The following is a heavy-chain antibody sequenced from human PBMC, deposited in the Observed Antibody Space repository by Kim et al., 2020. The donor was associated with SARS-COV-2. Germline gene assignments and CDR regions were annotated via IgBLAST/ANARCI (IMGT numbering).Heavy chain of an antibody. J-gene: IGHJ5*02. CDR2: INHSGST. Sequence: SETLSLTCAVYGGSFSGYYWSWIRQPPGKGLEWIGEINHSGSTNYNPSLKSRVTISVDTSKNQFSLKLSSVTAADTAVYYCARGRGLLLYDSSGYYPYHDANWFDPWGQGTLVTVSS. D-gene: IGHD3-22*01. CDR1: GGSFSGYY. V-gene: IGHV4-34*01. CDR3: ARGRGLLLYDSSGYYPYHDANWFDP.